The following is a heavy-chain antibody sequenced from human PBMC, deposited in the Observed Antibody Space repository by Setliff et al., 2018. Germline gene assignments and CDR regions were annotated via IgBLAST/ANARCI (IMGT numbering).Heavy chain of an antibody. V-gene: IGHV4-39*07. D-gene: IGHD6-6*01. CDR1: GGSISSSSYY. J-gene: IGHJ6*02. CDR3: ARVAQYSSSSFYYYYYGMDV. Sequence: SETLSLTCTVSGGSISSSSYYWGWIRQPPGKGLEWIGSIYYSGSTYYNPSIKSRVTISVDTSKNQFSLKLSSVTAADTAVYYCARVAQYSSSSFYYYYYGMDVWGQGTTVTVS. CDR2: IYYSGST.